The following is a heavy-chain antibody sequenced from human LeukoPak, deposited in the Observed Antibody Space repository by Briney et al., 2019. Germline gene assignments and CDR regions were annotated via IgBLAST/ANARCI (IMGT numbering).Heavy chain of an antibody. J-gene: IGHJ4*02. CDR2: ITGSGGNT. Sequence: PGGSLRLSCAASGFTFSSYAMNWVRQAPGTGMEWVSVITGSGGNTYYADSVKGRFTISRDNSKNTLYLQMNSLRAEDTAVYYCAKEPMGYLDYWGQGTLVTVSS. CDR1: GFTFSSYA. V-gene: IGHV3-23*01. D-gene: IGHD3-10*01. CDR3: AKEPMGYLDY.